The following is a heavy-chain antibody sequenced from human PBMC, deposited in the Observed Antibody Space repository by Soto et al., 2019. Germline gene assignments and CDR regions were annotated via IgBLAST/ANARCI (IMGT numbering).Heavy chain of an antibody. CDR1: GGSISSGDYY. V-gene: IGHV4-30-4*01. CDR3: ARGGKITMVRGVIAGGGPLEKYNWFDP. J-gene: IGHJ5*02. Sequence: PSETLSLTCTVSGGSISSGDYYWSWIRQPPGKGLEWIGYIYYSGSTYYNPSLKSRVTISVDTSKNQFSLKLSSVTAADTAVYYCARGGKITMVRGVIAGGGPLEKYNWFDPWGQGTLVTVSS. CDR2: IYYSGST. D-gene: IGHD3-10*01.